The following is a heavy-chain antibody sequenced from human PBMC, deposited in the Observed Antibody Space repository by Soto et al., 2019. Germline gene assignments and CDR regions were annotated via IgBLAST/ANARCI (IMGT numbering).Heavy chain of an antibody. CDR3: TTGIYYDLLTGYHDVAY. Sequence: GGSLRLSCAASGFNLSHPWMTWVRQAAGKGLEWVGRIKSETDGGTADYAAPVKGRITISRDDSKNTVYLQMNSLKTEDTAVYYCTTGIYYDLLTGYHDVAYWGQGTLVTVSS. J-gene: IGHJ4*02. V-gene: IGHV3-15*01. CDR1: GFNLSHPW. CDR2: IKSETDGGTA. D-gene: IGHD3-9*01.